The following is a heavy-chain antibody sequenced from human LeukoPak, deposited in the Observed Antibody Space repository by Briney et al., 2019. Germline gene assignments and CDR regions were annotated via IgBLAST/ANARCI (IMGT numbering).Heavy chain of an antibody. D-gene: IGHD1-26*01. CDR1: GGSIGSYY. CDR3: ASPLNSGSYLYSFDL. Sequence: SETLSLTCTVSGGSIGSYYWSWIRQPPGKGLDWIGYIYYNGRTNYNPSPKTRVSISVDTSKNQFSLRLSSVTAADAAVYYCASPLNSGSYLYSFDLWGQGTMVTVSS. CDR2: IYYNGRT. V-gene: IGHV4-59*01. J-gene: IGHJ3*01.